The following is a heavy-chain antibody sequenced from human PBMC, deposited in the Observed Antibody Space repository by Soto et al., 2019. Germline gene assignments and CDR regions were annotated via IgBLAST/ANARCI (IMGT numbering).Heavy chain of an antibody. CDR1: GFTFTSYP. CDR2: FHPYEGTT. CDR3: AREYYSDTTWIDY. D-gene: IGHD1-26*01. J-gene: IGHJ4*02. V-gene: IGHV1-18*04. Sequence: ASVKVSCKTSGFTFTSYPFSWVRQAPGQGLEWLAWFHPYEGTTKVAHQFRDRLTLTTDTSAATVFMELTRLTSDDTAVYFCAREYYSDTTWIDYWGQGTLVTVSS.